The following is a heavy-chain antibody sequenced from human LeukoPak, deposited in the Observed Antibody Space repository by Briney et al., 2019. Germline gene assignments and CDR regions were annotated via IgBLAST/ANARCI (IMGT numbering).Heavy chain of an antibody. V-gene: IGHV3-23*01. Sequence: GGSMRLSCAASGFTFNNHAMSWVRLAPGKGLEWVSGISGSGGRLFHADSAKGRFTISRDNSKTTLYLEMNSLRSEDTAVYYCARDHQIAAAVYYFDYWGQGTLVTVSS. CDR1: GFTFNNHA. CDR2: ISGSGGRL. CDR3: ARDHQIAAAVYYFDY. J-gene: IGHJ4*02. D-gene: IGHD6-13*01.